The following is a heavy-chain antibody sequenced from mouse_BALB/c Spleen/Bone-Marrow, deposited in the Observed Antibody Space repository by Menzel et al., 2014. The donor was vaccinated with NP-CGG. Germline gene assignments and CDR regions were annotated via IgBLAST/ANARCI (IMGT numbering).Heavy chain of an antibody. CDR2: ISSDSGAI. J-gene: IGHJ2*01. D-gene: IGHD4-1*01. CDR3: TRGGNWEDFDY. V-gene: IGHV5-17*02. Sequence: EVKLVESGGGLVQPGGSRKLSCAASGFTFSSFGMHWVRQAPEKGLEWIAYISSDSGAIFYADTVKGRFTISGDNPKNTLFLQMTSLRSEDTAIYFCTRGGNWEDFDYWGQVTTLTVSS. CDR1: GFTFSSFG.